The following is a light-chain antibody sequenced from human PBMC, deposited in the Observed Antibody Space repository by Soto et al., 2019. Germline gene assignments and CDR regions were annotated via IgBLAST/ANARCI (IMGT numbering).Light chain of an antibody. V-gene: IGKV1-33*01. J-gene: IGKJ5*01. CDR2: DAS. CDR3: QQYDNLPIT. CDR1: QDISNY. Sequence: DIQMTQSPSSLSASVGDRVTITCQASQDISNYLNWYQQKPGKAPKLLIYDASNLETGAPSRFSGSGSGTDFSFTIRSLQPEDIATYYCQQYDNLPITFGQGTRLEIK.